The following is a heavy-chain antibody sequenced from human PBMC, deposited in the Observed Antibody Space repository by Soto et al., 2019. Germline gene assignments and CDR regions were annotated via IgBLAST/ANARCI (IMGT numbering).Heavy chain of an antibody. CDR2: ISSSGSSK. CDR1: DFTFSDYY. V-gene: IGHV3-11*01. D-gene: IGHD3-3*01. Sequence: QVQLVESGGGLVKPGGSLRLFCAASDFTFSDYYMSWVRQAPGKGLEWVSYISSSGSSKYYADSVRGRFTISRDNAKNSLYQQMNSLRAEDTAVYYCARNSNTYYDFWSRPIYYYGMDVWGQGTTVTVSS. CDR3: ARNSNTYYDFWSRPIYYYGMDV. J-gene: IGHJ6*02.